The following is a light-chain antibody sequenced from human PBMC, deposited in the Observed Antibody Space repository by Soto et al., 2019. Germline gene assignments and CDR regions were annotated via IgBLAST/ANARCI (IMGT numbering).Light chain of an antibody. CDR3: QQYGSSSLT. J-gene: IGKJ4*01. Sequence: ESVLTQSPGTLSLSPGERATLSCRASQSVSSSSLAWYQQKPGQAPRLVIYGASSRATGIPDRFSGSGSGTDFTLTISRLEPEDFAVYYCQQYGSSSLTFGGGTKVEIK. CDR2: GAS. CDR1: QSVSSSS. V-gene: IGKV3-20*01.